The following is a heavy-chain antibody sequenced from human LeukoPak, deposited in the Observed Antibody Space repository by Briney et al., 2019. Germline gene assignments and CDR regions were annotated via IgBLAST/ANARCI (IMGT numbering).Heavy chain of an antibody. Sequence: GSLRLSCTASGFTFSRYSMNWVRQAPGKGLEWVSSISPDARYIHYADSLKGRFTVSRDNAKNSLYLQMNSLAVEDTAVYYCTTPAAGPRAEYSQYWGQGALVTVSP. CDR2: ISPDARYI. V-gene: IGHV3-21*01. CDR3: TTPAAGPRAEYSQY. CDR1: GFTFSRYS. J-gene: IGHJ1*01. D-gene: IGHD6-13*01.